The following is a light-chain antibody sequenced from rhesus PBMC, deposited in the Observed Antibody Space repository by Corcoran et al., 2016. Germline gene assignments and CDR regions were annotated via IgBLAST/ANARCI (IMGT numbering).Light chain of an antibody. CDR1: SGDIGAFNS. CDR3: CSYTTSSTFV. J-gene: IGLJ6*01. V-gene: IGLV2S7*01. CDR2: DVS. Sequence: QSAPTQPPSVSGSPGPSVTISCTGTSGDIGAFNSVSWYQQHPGKAPKVMIYDVSNQPSGVSDRFSGSKSANTASLTISGLQAEDEADYYCCSYTTSSTFVFGGGTKLTVL.